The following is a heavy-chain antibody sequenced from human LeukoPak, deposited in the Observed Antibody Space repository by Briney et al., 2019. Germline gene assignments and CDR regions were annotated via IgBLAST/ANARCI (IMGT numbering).Heavy chain of an antibody. CDR2: ISYDGSNK. CDR3: AKDLPAAGTGYFQH. D-gene: IGHD6-13*01. Sequence: PGGSLRLSCAASGFTFNSYVMHWVRQAPGKGLEWVTFISYDGSNKYYADSVKGRSTISRDNSKNTLYLQMNSLRVEDTAVYYCAKDLPAAGTGYFQHWGQGTLVTVSS. CDR1: GFTFNSYV. J-gene: IGHJ1*01. V-gene: IGHV3-30-3*01.